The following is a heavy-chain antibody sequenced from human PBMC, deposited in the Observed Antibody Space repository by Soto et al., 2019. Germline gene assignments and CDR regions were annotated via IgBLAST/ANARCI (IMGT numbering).Heavy chain of an antibody. D-gene: IGHD2-2*01. CDR2: ISNDGGYQ. V-gene: IGHV3-30-3*01. CDR1: GFTLSDFA. Sequence: QVQLVESGGGVVQPGRSLRLSCAGSGFTLSDFAMHWVRQAPGKGLEWVALISNDGGYQHYGDSVRGRFTISRDNSKHMLYLQMTRLRVEDPAVYYCARAMPGMDVWGQGTTVTVSS. J-gene: IGHJ6*02. CDR3: ARAMPGMDV.